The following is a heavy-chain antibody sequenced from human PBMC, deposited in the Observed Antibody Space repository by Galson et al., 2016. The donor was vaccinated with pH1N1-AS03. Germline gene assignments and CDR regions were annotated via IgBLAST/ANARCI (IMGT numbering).Heavy chain of an antibody. D-gene: IGHD5-18*01. V-gene: IGHV3-9*01. Sequence: SLRLSCAASGFIFDDYAMHWVRQAPGKGLEWVSGISWNSGSKAYSDSVKGRFTISRDNAKNSLYLQMDILRPEDTALYYCVKDFDKYTFGYGTFFDYWGQGTLVTVSS. CDR1: GFIFDDYA. CDR2: ISWNSGSK. J-gene: IGHJ4*02. CDR3: VKDFDKYTFGYGTFFDY.